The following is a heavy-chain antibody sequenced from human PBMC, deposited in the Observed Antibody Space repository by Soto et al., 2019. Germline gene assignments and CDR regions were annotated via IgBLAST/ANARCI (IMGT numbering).Heavy chain of an antibody. CDR2: ISYDGSNK. CDR3: TRGKAARLYYYGMDV. Sequence: GGSLRLSCAASRFTFSSYAMHWVRQAPGKGLEWVAVISYDGSNKYYADSVKGRFTLSRDNSKNTLYLQMNSLRPEDTAVYYCTRGKAARLYYYGMDVWGQGTTVTVSS. J-gene: IGHJ6*02. D-gene: IGHD6-6*01. CDR1: RFTFSSYA. V-gene: IGHV3-30-3*01.